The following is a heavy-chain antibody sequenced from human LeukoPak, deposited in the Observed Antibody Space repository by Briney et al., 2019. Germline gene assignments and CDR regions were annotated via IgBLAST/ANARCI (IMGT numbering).Heavy chain of an antibody. CDR3: ARTGYCSSASCYTASRPYYYYYMDV. D-gene: IGHD2-2*02. V-gene: IGHV4-38-2*02. Sequence: PSETLSLTCTVSGYSISSGYYWGWIRQPPGKGLEWTGIIYHSGSTYYNPSLKSRVTISVDTFKNQFSLKLSSVTAGDTAVYYCARTGYCSSASCYTASRPYYYYYMDVWGKGTTVTVSS. J-gene: IGHJ6*03. CDR2: IYHSGST. CDR1: GYSISSGYY.